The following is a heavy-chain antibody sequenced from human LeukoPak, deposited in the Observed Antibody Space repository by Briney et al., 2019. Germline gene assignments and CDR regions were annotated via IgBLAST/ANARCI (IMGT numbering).Heavy chain of an antibody. CDR1: GFTFSSYG. V-gene: IGHV3-30*02. Sequence: PGGSLRLSCSASGFTFSSYGMHWVRQAPGKGLEWVAFIRNDGSNKYYADSVKGRFTISRDNSKNTLYLQMNSLRAEDTAVYYCAKVIATYDILTGYYDYWGQGTLVTVSS. D-gene: IGHD3-9*01. J-gene: IGHJ4*02. CDR3: AKVIATYDILTGYYDY. CDR2: IRNDGSNK.